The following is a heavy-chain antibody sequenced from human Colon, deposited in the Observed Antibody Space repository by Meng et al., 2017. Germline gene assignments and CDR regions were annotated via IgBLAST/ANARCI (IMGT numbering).Heavy chain of an antibody. Sequence: GESLKISCVASGFTLSSSIVHWVRQAPGKGLEWVTGMSLLDDSKYYEDSVKGRFAISRENLKTTVYLDMSSLGIEDTATYYCVREGQSSGRCGVFDVWGQGTVVTVSS. V-gene: IGHV3-30*03. CDR2: MSLLDDSK. CDR1: GFTLSSSI. J-gene: IGHJ3*01. D-gene: IGHD3-22*01. CDR3: VREGQSSGRCGVFDV.